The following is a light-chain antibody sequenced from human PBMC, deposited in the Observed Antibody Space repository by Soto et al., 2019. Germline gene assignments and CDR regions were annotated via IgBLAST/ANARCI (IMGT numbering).Light chain of an antibody. CDR3: QQYGSSPLT. Sequence: DIVLTQSPGTLSLSPGERATLSCRASQSVSSNYFAWYQQKPGQTPKVLIYRASTRATGIPDRFSGSGSGTDFTLTISRLEAEDFAVYYCQQYGSSPLTFGGGTKVDIK. CDR1: QSVSSNY. J-gene: IGKJ4*01. CDR2: RAS. V-gene: IGKV3-20*01.